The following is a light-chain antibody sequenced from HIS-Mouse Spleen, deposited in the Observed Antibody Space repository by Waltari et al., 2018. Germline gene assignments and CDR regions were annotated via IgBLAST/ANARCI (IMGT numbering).Light chain of an antibody. J-gene: IGLJ3*02. CDR2: DVS. Sequence: PGQSITISCTGTSSDVGGYNYVSWYQQHPGKAPKLMIYDVSNRPSGVSNRFSGSKSGNTASLTISGLQAEDEADYYCSSYTSSSTNWVFGGRTKLTVL. CDR1: SSDVGGYNY. CDR3: SSYTSSSTNWV. V-gene: IGLV2-14*03.